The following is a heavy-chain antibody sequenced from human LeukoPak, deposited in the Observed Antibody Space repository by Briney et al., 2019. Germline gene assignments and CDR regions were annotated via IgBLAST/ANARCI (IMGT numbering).Heavy chain of an antibody. CDR1: GFTFSSYA. CDR3: ANIRGVPDY. J-gene: IGHJ4*02. CDR2: ISGSGGIT. V-gene: IGHV3-23*01. Sequence: GGSLRLSCAASGFTFSSYAMSWVRQAPGKGLEWVSAISGSGGITYYADSVKGRFTISRDNSKNTLYLQMNSLKAEDTAVYYCANIRGVPDYWGQGTLVTVSS. D-gene: IGHD3-10*01.